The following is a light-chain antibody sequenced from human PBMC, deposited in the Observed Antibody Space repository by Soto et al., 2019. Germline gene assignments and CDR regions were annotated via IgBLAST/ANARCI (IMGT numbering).Light chain of an antibody. J-gene: IGKJ1*01. V-gene: IGKV3-20*01. CDR2: DAS. CDR1: QSVSSNH. Sequence: EVVLTQSPGTLSLPPGERATLSCRASQSVSSNHLAWYQQSPGQAPRLLIYDASSRATGIPDRFSGSGSGTDFILTISRLEPEDFAVYYCQQYGSSGTFGQGTKVDIK. CDR3: QQYGSSGT.